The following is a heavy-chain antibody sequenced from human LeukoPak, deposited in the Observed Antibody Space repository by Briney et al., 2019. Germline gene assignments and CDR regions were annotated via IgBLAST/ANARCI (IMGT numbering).Heavy chain of an antibody. V-gene: IGHV1-69*04. CDR2: IIPILGIA. CDR3: ARDFYDGDGSFDY. D-gene: IGHD3-10*01. Sequence: ASVKVSCKASGYSFSHYGISWVRQAPGQGLEWMGRIIPILGIANYAQKFQGRVTITADKSTSTAYMELSSLRSEDTAVYYCARDFYDGDGSFDYWGQGTLVTVSS. CDR1: GYSFSHYG. J-gene: IGHJ4*02.